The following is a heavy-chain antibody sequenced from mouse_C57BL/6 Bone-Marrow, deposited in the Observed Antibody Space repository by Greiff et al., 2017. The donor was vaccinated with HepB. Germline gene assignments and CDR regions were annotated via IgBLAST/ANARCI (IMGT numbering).Heavy chain of an antibody. CDR3: TSFDGYHFWYFDV. CDR2: IDPETGGT. CDR1: GYTFTDYE. J-gene: IGHJ1*03. Sequence: QVQLQQSGAELVRPGASVTLSCKASGYTFTDYEMHWVKQTPVHGLEWIGAIDPETGGTAYNQKFKGKAILTADKSSSTAYMELRSLTSEDSAVYYCTSFDGYHFWYFDVWGTGTTVTVSS. D-gene: IGHD2-3*01. V-gene: IGHV1-15*01.